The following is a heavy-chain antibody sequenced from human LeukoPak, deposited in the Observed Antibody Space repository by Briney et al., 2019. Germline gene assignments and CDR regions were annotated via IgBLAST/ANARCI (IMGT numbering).Heavy chain of an antibody. CDR3: ADFGSGSYIFNY. V-gene: IGHV3-23*01. CDR2: IGQTSGA. Sequence: GGSLRLSCAASGFTFSSYAMCWVRQAPGKGPEWVATIGQTSGAWYADSVMGRFTISRDNSKSMLYLHMNSLSGEDTALYYCADFGSGSYIFNYWGQGSLVTVSS. J-gene: IGHJ4*02. D-gene: IGHD3-10*01. CDR1: GFTFSSYA.